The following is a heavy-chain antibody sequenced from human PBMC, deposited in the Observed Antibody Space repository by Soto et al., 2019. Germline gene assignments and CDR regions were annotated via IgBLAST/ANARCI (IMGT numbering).Heavy chain of an antibody. Sequence: QITLRESGPTLVNPTQTLTVTCTFSGFSLSTSGVAVGWIRQPPGKALEWLALIHWDDDKRYSPSLKSRLTITKDTSKNQVVLTMTNMDPVDTATYYCTHLKIPSFDWIYWGQGTRVTVSS. CDR2: IHWDDDK. CDR3: THLKIPSFDWIY. V-gene: IGHV2-5*02. J-gene: IGHJ4*02. D-gene: IGHD3-9*01. CDR1: GFSLSTSGVA.